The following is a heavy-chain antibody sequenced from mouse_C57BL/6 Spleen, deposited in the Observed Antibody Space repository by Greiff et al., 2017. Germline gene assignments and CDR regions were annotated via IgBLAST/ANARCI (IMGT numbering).Heavy chain of an antibody. CDR2: ISSGSSTI. Sequence: EVKLVESGGGLVKPGGSLKLSCAASGFTFSDYGMHWVRQAPEKGLEWVAYISSGSSTIYYADTVKGRFTISRDNAKNTLFLQMTSLRSEDTAMYYCANYGSRGYFDVWGTGTTVTVSS. CDR3: ANYGSRGYFDV. CDR1: GFTFSDYG. D-gene: IGHD1-1*01. J-gene: IGHJ1*03. V-gene: IGHV5-17*01.